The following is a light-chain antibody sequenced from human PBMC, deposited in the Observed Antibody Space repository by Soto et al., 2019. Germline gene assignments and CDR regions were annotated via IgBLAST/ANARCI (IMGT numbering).Light chain of an antibody. CDR3: HQYSNWPPYT. J-gene: IGKJ2*01. V-gene: IGKV3-15*01. Sequence: EIVMTQSPATLSVSPGERATLSCRASQSVSGNLAWYQQKPGQDPRLLIYGASSRATGIPARFSGSGSGTEFTLSISILQSEDFSVYYCHQYSNWPPYTFGQGTKLEIK. CDR2: GAS. CDR1: QSVSGN.